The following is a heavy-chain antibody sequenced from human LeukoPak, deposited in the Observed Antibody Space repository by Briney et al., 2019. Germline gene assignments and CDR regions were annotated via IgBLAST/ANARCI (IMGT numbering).Heavy chain of an antibody. CDR1: GGSFSGYY. Sequence: SETLSLTCAVHGGSFSGYYWTWIRQPPGKGLEWIGEIIDTGSTKYTSSLKSRVTISVDTSKNQFSLSLDSVTAADTAVYYCARGLASGYPPIPFDYWGQGTLVTVSS. J-gene: IGHJ4*02. CDR3: ARGLASGYPPIPFDY. D-gene: IGHD3-3*01. V-gene: IGHV4-34*12. CDR2: IIDTGST.